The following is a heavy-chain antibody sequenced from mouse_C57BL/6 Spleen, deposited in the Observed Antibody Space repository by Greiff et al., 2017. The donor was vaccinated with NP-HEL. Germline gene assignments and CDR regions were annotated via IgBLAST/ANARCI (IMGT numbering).Heavy chain of an antibody. CDR3: ARGGTRDYFDY. Sequence: EVQLVESGGGLVKPGGSLKLSCAASGFTFSSYAMSWVRQTPEKRLEWVATISDGGSYTYYPDNVKGRFTISRDNAKNNLYLQMSHLKSEDTAMYYCARGGTRDYFDYWGQGTTLTVSS. J-gene: IGHJ2*01. CDR1: GFTFSSYA. V-gene: IGHV5-4*01. CDR2: ISDGGSYT.